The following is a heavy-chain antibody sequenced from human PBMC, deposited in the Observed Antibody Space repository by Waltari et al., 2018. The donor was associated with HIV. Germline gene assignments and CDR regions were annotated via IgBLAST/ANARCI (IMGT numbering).Heavy chain of an antibody. J-gene: IGHJ3*02. D-gene: IGHD4-17*01. V-gene: IGHV3-9*01. CDR2: ISWNSGTI. Sequence: EVLLVESGGGLVQPGGSLRLSCAASGFKFAAHAMHWVRQAPGRGLEWVSSISWNSGTIGYADSVKGRFTISRDNAKNSLSLQMNSLRPGDTALYYCAKVGMTAVTSYAIDIWGQGTMVTVSS. CDR3: AKVGMTAVTSYAIDI. CDR1: GFKFAAHA.